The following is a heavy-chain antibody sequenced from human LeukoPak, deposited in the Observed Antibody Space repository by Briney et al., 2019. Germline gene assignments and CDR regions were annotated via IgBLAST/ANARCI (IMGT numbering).Heavy chain of an antibody. Sequence: PGGSLRLSCAASGFTFSSYSMNWVRQAPGKGLEWLSFITGSSGYIYYSDSVKGRFTISRDDAKNSLWLQMNSLRAEDTAVYYSARVRSGYYIDCWGQGTLVTVSS. CDR2: ITGSSGYI. CDR1: GFTFSSYS. J-gene: IGHJ4*02. D-gene: IGHD3-3*01. V-gene: IGHV3-21*01. CDR3: ARVRSGYYIDC.